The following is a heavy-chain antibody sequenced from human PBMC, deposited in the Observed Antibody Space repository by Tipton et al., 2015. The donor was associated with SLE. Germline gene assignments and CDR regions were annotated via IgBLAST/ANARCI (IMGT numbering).Heavy chain of an antibody. CDR2: ISAYNGNT. CDR3: ARDRRSYYDYYYGMDV. V-gene: IGHV1-18*01. D-gene: IGHD1-26*01. J-gene: IGHJ6*02. CDR1: GYTFTSYG. Sequence: QLVQSGAEVKKPGASVKVSCKASGYTFTSYGISWVRQAPGQGLEWMGWISAYNGNTNYAQKLQGRVTMTTDTSTSTAYMELRSLTSDATAVYYCARDRRSYYDYYYGMDVWGQGTTVTVSS.